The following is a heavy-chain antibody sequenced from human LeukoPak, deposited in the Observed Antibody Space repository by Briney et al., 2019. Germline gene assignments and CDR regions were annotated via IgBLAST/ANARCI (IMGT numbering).Heavy chain of an antibody. D-gene: IGHD3-9*01. CDR2: IYSGGST. V-gene: IGHV3-66*02. Sequence: GGSLRLSCAASGFTVSSNYMNWVRQAPGKGLEWVSVIYSGGSTYYADSVKGRFTISRDNSKNTLFLQMNSLRAEDTAVYYCARDRSRLRYFDWFLDYWGQGTLVTVSS. CDR1: GFTVSSNY. CDR3: ARDRSRLRYFDWFLDY. J-gene: IGHJ4*02.